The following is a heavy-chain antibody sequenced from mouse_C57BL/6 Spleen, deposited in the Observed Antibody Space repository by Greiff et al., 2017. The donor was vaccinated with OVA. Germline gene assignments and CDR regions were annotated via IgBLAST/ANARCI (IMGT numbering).Heavy chain of an antibody. CDR3: AREIKPWYFDV. CDR2: IYPRSGNT. Sequence: QVQLQQSGAELARPGASVKLSCKASGYTFTSYGISWVKQRTGQGLEWIGEIYPRSGNTYYNEKFKGKGTLTADKSSSTAYMELRSLTSEDSAVYVCAREIKPWYFDVWGTGTTVTVSS. V-gene: IGHV1-81*01. J-gene: IGHJ1*03. CDR1: GYTFTSYG.